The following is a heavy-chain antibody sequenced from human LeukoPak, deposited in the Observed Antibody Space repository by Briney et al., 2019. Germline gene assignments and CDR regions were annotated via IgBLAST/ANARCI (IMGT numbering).Heavy chain of an antibody. D-gene: IGHD3-22*01. J-gene: IGHJ4*02. Sequence: ASVKVSCKASGYTFTSYAMNWVRQAPGQGLEWMGWINSNTGNPTYAQGFTGRFVFSLDTSVSTAYLQISSLKAEDTAVYYCARVGYYYDSSGHYGRYFDYWGQGTLVTVSS. CDR2: INSNTGNP. V-gene: IGHV7-4-1*02. CDR3: ARVGYYYDSSGHYGRYFDY. CDR1: GYTFTSYA.